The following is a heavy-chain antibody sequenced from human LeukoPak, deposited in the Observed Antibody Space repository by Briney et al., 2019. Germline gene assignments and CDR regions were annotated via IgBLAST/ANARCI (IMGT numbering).Heavy chain of an antibody. CDR2: ISYDGSNK. CDR1: GFTFSSYA. J-gene: IGHJ6*02. D-gene: IGHD5-24*01. CDR3: ARDAEMATTYYYYGMDV. V-gene: IGHV3-30-3*01. Sequence: GRSLRLSCAASGFTFSSYAMHWVRQAPGKGLEWVAVISYDGSNKYYADSVKGRFTISRDNSKNTLYLQMNSLRAEDTAVYYCARDAEMATTYYYYGMDVWGQGTTVTVSS.